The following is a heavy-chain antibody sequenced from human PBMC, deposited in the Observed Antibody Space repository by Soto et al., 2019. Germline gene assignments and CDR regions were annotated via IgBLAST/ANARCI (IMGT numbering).Heavy chain of an antibody. CDR2: INPNSGGT. Sequence: ASVKVSCKASGYTFTGYYMHWVRQAPGQGLEWMGWINPNSGGTNYAQKFQGWVTMTRDTSISTAYMELSRLRSDDTAVYYCARGGGYDILTGSPSSGYFDYWGQGTLVTVSS. J-gene: IGHJ4*02. D-gene: IGHD3-9*01. CDR1: GYTFTGYY. CDR3: ARGGGYDILTGSPSSGYFDY. V-gene: IGHV1-2*04.